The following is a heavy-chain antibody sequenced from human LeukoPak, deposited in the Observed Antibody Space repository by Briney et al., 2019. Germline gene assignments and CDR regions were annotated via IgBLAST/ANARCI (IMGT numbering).Heavy chain of an antibody. Sequence: PSETLSLTCTVSGGSISSYYWSWIRQPAGKGLEWIGRIYTSGSTNYNPSLKSRVTMSVDTSKNQFSLKLSSVTAADTAVYYCASFRGGYSGYGHYYYMDVWGKGTTVTVSS. J-gene: IGHJ6*03. CDR1: GGSISSYY. CDR2: IYTSGST. CDR3: ASFRGGYSGYGHYYYMDV. V-gene: IGHV4-4*07. D-gene: IGHD5-12*01.